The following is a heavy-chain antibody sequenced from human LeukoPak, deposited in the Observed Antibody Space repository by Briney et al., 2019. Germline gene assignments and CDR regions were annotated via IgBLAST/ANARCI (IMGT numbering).Heavy chain of an antibody. CDR1: GYTFTSYG. V-gene: IGHV1-8*02. D-gene: IGHD3-10*01. Sequence: ASVKVSCRASGYTFTSYGISWVRQAPGQGLEWMGWMNPNSGNTGYAQKFQGRVTMTRNTSISTAYMELSSLRSEDTAVYYCAREGSGRYYMDVWGKGTTVTVSS. CDR2: MNPNSGNT. CDR3: AREGSGRYYMDV. J-gene: IGHJ6*03.